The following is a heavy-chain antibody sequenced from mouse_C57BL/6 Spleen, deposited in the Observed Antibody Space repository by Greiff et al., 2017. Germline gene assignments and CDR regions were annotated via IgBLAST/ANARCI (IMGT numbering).Heavy chain of an antibody. CDR2: IDPEDGDT. CDR3: ARVPGGGGSSYWCFDG. D-gene: IGHD1-1*01. Sequence: VQLQQSGAELVKPGASVKLSCTASGFNIKDYYMHWVKQRPEQGLEWIGRIDPEDGDTKYAPKFQGKATITADTSSNTAYLQLSSLTSEDTAVYYCARVPGGGGSSYWCFDGWGKGTTVTVSS. V-gene: IGHV14-2*01. CDR1: GFNIKDYY. J-gene: IGHJ1*03.